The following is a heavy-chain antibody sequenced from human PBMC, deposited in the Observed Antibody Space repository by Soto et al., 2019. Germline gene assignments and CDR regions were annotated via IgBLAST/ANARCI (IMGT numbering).Heavy chain of an antibody. D-gene: IGHD3-10*01. CDR3: ARDFLWFGEPKARDY. J-gene: IGHJ4*02. Sequence: GASVKVSCKASGYTFTSYGISWVRQAPGQGLEWMGWISAYNGNTNYAQKLQGRVTMTTDTSTSTAYMELRSLRSDDTAVYYCARDFLWFGEPKARDYWGQGTLVTVSS. CDR2: ISAYNGNT. CDR1: GYTFTSYG. V-gene: IGHV1-18*01.